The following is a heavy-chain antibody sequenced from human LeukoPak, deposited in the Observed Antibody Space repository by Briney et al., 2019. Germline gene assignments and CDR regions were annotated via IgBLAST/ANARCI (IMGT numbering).Heavy chain of an antibody. CDR2: TSAYNGNT. CDR1: GYTFTNYG. D-gene: IGHD2-15*01. V-gene: IGHV1-18*01. Sequence: ASVKVSCKASGYTFTNYGISWVRRAPGQGLEWMGWTSAYNGNTNYAQKLQGRVTMTTDTSTSTAYMELRSLRSDDTAVYYCAKTSSLGTNGYWGQGTLVTVSS. CDR3: AKTSSLGTNGY. J-gene: IGHJ4*02.